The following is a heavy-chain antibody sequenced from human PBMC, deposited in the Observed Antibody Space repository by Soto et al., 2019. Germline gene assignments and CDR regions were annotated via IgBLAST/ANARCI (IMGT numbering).Heavy chain of an antibody. J-gene: IGHJ6*03. Sequence: EVQLVESGGGLVKPGGSLRLSCAASGFTFSSYSMNWVRQAPGKGLEWVSSISSSSSYIYYADSVKGRFTISRDNAKNSLYLQMNSLRAEDTAVYYCARDPQYYDILTGYSNYYYYMDVWGKGTTVTVSS. V-gene: IGHV3-21*01. D-gene: IGHD3-9*01. CDR1: GFTFSSYS. CDR3: ARDPQYYDILTGYSNYYYYMDV. CDR2: ISSSSSYI.